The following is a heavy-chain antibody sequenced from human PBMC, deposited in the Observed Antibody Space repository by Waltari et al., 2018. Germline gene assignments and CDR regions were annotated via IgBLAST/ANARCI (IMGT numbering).Heavy chain of an antibody. CDR2: INHSGST. CDR3: ARGIAQWLVWAEYFQH. CDR1: GGSFSGYY. Sequence: QVQLQQWGAGLLKPSETLSLTCAVYGGSFSGYYWSWIRQPPGKGLEGIGEINHSGSTNYNPSIKSRVTISVDTSKNQFSLKLSSVTAADTAVYYCARGIAQWLVWAEYFQHWGQGTLVTVSS. V-gene: IGHV4-34*01. D-gene: IGHD6-19*01. J-gene: IGHJ1*01.